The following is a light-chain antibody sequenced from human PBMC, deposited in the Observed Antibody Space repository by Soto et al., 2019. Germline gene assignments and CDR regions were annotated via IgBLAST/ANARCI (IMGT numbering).Light chain of an antibody. J-gene: IGLJ1*01. CDR2: QDS. Sequence: SYELTQPPSVSVSPGQTASITCSGDKLGDKYACWYQQKPGQSPVLVIYQDSKRPSGIPERFSASNSGNTATLTISGTQAMDEADYYCQAWDSSTARYAFGTGTKLTVL. CDR1: KLGDKY. V-gene: IGLV3-1*01. CDR3: QAWDSSTARYA.